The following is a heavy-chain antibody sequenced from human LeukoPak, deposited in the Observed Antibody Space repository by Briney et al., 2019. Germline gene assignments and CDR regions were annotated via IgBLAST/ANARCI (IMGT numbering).Heavy chain of an antibody. D-gene: IGHD6-13*01. Sequence: GGSLRLSCAASGFTFTNYWMSWVRQTPGKGLEWVSYISSSSSYTNYADSVKGRFTISRDNAKNSLYLQMNSLRAEDTAVYYCARGGGIAAALNWFDPWGQGTLVTVSS. CDR3: ARGGGIAAALNWFDP. J-gene: IGHJ5*02. CDR1: GFTFTNYW. V-gene: IGHV3-11*05. CDR2: ISSSSSYT.